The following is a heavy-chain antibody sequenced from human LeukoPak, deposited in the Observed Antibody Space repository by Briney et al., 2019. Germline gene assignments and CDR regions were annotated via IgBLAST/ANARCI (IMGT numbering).Heavy chain of an antibody. J-gene: IGHJ4*02. Sequence: GGSLRLSCAASGFTFDDYAMHWVRQAPGKGLEWVSLISWDGGSTYYADSVKGRFTISRDNSKNSLYLQMNSLRAEDTALYYCAKDSGGDDFWSGYHLDYWGQGTLVTVSS. CDR3: AKDSGGDDFWSGYHLDY. CDR1: GFTFDDYA. D-gene: IGHD3-3*01. V-gene: IGHV3-43D*04. CDR2: ISWDGGST.